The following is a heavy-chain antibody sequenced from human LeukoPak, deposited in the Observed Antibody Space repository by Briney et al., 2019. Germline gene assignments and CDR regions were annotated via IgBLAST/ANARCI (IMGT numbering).Heavy chain of an antibody. CDR1: GFTFSNAW. CDR3: ARTDDPYSSSSRGNDY. CDR2: ISGSGGST. J-gene: IGHJ4*02. D-gene: IGHD6-6*01. Sequence: PGGSLRLSCAASGFTFSNAWMSWVRQAPGKGLEWVSAISGSGGSTYYADSVKGRFTISRDNSKNTLYLQMNSLRAEDTAVYYCARTDDPYSSSSRGNDYWGQGTLVTVSS. V-gene: IGHV3-23*01.